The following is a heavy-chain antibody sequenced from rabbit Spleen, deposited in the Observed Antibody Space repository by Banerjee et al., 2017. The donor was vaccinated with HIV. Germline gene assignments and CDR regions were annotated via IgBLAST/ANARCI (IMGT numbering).Heavy chain of an antibody. CDR3: ARDTSSSFSSYGMDL. V-gene: IGHV1S40*01. J-gene: IGHJ6*01. Sequence: QSLEESGGDLVKPGASLTLTCTASGFSFSSSDYMCWVRQAPGKGLEWIACIELGSSGFTYFASWAKGRFTISKTSSTTVTLHMTSLTAADTATYFCARDTSSSFSSYGMDLWGQGTLVTVS. CDR2: IELGSSGFT. CDR1: GFSFSSSDY. D-gene: IGHD1-1*01.